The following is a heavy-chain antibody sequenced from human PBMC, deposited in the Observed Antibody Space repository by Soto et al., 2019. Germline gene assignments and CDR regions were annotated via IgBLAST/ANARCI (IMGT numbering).Heavy chain of an antibody. CDR1: GYPVTAYY. D-gene: IGHD3-3*01. V-gene: IGHV1-46*01. CDR2: INPATGAA. Sequence: QLHLVQSGAVVKKPGASVTVSCSASGYPVTAYYMHWVRQAPGRGLEWMGGINPATGAARYTQTFQGRVAMSGDPATSTVFMELRGLTSEATAVFYCARGGGVGVAGSAAFDMWGQGTLVTVSS. CDR3: ARGGGVGVAGSAAFDM. J-gene: IGHJ3*02.